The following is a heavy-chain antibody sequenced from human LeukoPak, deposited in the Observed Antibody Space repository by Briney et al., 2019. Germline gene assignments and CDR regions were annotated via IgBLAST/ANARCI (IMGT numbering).Heavy chain of an antibody. J-gene: IGHJ4*02. CDR1: GGSFSGYY. CDR3: ANYDSSGYSDY. D-gene: IGHD3-22*01. V-gene: IGHV4-34*01. CDR2: INHSGST. Sequence: PSETLSLTCAVYGGSFSGYYWSWIRQPLGKGLEWIGEINHSGSTNYNPSLKSRVTISVDTSKNQFSLKLSSVTAADTAVYYCANYDSSGYSDYWGQGTLVTVSS.